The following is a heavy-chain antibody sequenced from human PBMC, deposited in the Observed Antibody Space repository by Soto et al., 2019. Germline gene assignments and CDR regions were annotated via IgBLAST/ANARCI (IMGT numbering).Heavy chain of an antibody. CDR3: ARVRSRYQLLSGGFDP. CDR2: INHSGST. D-gene: IGHD2-2*01. CDR1: GGSFSGYY. J-gene: IGHJ5*02. Sequence: SETLSLTCAVYGGSFSGYYWSWIRQPPGKGLEWIGEINHSGSTNYNPSLKSRVTISVDTSKNQFSLKLSSVTAADTAVYYCARVRSRYQLLSGGFDPWGQGTLVTVSS. V-gene: IGHV4-34*01.